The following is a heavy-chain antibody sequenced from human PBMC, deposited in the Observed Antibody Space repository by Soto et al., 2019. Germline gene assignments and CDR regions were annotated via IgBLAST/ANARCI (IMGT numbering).Heavy chain of an antibody. V-gene: IGHV3-66*01. CDR2: IYSGGST. D-gene: IGHD6-13*01. Sequence: VQLVESGGGLVQPGGSLRLSCAASGFTVSSNYMSWVRQAPGKGLEWVSVIYSGGSTYYADSVKGRFTISRDNSKNTLYLQMNSLRAEETAVYYCASTKGLAGIAAAGPPGAFDIWGQGTMVTVSS. J-gene: IGHJ3*02. CDR1: GFTVSSNY. CDR3: ASTKGLAGIAAAGPPGAFDI.